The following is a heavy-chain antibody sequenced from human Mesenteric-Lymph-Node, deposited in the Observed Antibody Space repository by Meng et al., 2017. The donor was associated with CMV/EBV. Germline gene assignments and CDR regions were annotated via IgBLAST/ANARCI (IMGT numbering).Heavy chain of an antibody. V-gene: IGHV3-11*04. CDR3: VRGDIVLVPTELLF. CDR2: ISSSGSTI. Sequence: GESLKISCAASGFTFSDYYMNWIRQAPGKGLEWVSYISSSGSTIYYADSVKGRFTISRDNAKNSLYLQMNSLRAEDTAVYYCVRGDIVLVPTELLFWGQGTLVTVSS. J-gene: IGHJ4*02. D-gene: IGHD2-2*01. CDR1: GFTFSDYY.